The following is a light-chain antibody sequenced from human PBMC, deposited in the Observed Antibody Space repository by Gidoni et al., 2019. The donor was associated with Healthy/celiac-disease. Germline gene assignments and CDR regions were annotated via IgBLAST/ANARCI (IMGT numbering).Light chain of an antibody. Sequence: EIVLTQSPAPLSLSPGERATLSCRASQSVSSYLAWYQQKPGQAPRLLIYDASNRATGIPARFSGSGSGTDFTLTISSLEPEDFAVYYCQHRVNWPLTFGGGTKVEIK. CDR3: QHRVNWPLT. CDR2: DAS. CDR1: QSVSSY. V-gene: IGKV3-11*01. J-gene: IGKJ4*01.